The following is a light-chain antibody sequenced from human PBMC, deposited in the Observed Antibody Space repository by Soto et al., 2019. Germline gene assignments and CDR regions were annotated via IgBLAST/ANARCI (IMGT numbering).Light chain of an antibody. Sequence: DIQMTQSPSSLSASVGDRVTITCRARQDISVYLAWYQQKPGKVPKLLIYSASTLKSGVPSRFGGSGSWTDFTLTISSLQTEGVATYYGQKVNTAPLTFGQGTRLEIK. CDR2: SAS. J-gene: IGKJ5*01. CDR3: QKVNTAPLT. V-gene: IGKV1-27*01. CDR1: QDISVY.